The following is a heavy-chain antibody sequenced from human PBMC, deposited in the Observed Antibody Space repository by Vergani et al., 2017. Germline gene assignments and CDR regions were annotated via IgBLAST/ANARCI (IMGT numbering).Heavy chain of an antibody. CDR2: ITSSGSYG. Sequence: EVQLVESGGGLVKPGGSLRLSCAASAFTFSSYSMNWVRQAPGKGLEGVSSITSSGSYGYYADSVKGRFTISRDNAKNSLYLQMNSLRAEDTAVYYCARGANWNYFGSGYYMDVWGKGTTVTVSS. CDR3: ARGANWNYFGSGYYMDV. J-gene: IGHJ6*03. D-gene: IGHD1-7*01. V-gene: IGHV3-21*01. CDR1: AFTFSSYS.